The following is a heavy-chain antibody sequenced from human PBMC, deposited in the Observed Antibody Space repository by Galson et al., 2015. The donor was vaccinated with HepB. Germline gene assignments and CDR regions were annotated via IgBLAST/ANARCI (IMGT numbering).Heavy chain of an antibody. CDR3: ARGSGFIVVPSTTVAFDI. J-gene: IGHJ3*02. CDR2: IWYDGSNK. D-gene: IGHD2-2*01. V-gene: IGHV3-33*01. Sequence: SLRLSCAASRFTFSSYGMHWVRQAPGKGLEWVAVIWYDGSNKYYADSVKGRFTISRDNSKNTLYLQMNSLRAEDTAVYYCARGSGFIVVPSTTVAFDIWGQGTMVTVSS. CDR1: RFTFSSYG.